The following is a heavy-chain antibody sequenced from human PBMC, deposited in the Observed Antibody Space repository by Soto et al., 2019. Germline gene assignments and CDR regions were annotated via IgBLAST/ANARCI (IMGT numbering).Heavy chain of an antibody. Sequence: ASVKVSCKPSRHTFTGYYMNCVRQAPGQGLGWMGGINPNSGLPNYAQKFQGRVTITADESTSTAYMELSGLRFEDTAVYYCERGPYSASFFPFDPWGQGTLVTVSS. J-gene: IGHJ5*02. V-gene: IGHV1-69*10. CDR3: ERGPYSASFFPFDP. CDR2: INPNSGLP. D-gene: IGHD1-26*01. CDR1: RHTFTGYY.